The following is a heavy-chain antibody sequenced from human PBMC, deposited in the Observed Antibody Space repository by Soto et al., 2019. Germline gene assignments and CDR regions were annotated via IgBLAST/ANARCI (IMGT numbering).Heavy chain of an antibody. V-gene: IGHV3-23*01. Sequence: ELQLLESGGTLVQPGGSLRLSCVASGFTFSTHTMNWVRQAPGKGLEWVSRLTADSDDTSYADSIKGRFTISRDNSKNTLYLQMNSLRAEDTAIYYCAKGLDRASLDFWGQGALVTVSS. J-gene: IGHJ4*02. CDR2: LTADSDDT. D-gene: IGHD1-1*01. CDR1: GFTFSTHT. CDR3: AKGLDRASLDF.